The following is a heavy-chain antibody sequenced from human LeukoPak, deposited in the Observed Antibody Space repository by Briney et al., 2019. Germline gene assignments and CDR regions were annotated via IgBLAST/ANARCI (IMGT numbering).Heavy chain of an antibody. CDR2: IKQDGSDK. CDR3: ARDIFGVFRSYYFDY. V-gene: IGHV3-7*01. D-gene: IGHD3-3*02. Sequence: GGSLRLSCAASGFTFSTYWMSWVRQAPGKGLEWVANIKQDGSDKYYVDSVKGRFTISRDNARNSLDLQMNSLRAEDTAVYYCARDIFGVFRSYYFDYWGQGALVTVSS. CDR1: GFTFSTYW. J-gene: IGHJ4*02.